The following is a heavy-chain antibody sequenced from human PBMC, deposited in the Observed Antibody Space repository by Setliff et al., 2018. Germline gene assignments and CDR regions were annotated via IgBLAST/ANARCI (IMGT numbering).Heavy chain of an antibody. J-gene: IGHJ5*02. Sequence: AGGSLRLSCAASGFTFSSYWMSWVRQAPGKGLEWVANIKQDGSEKYYVDSVKGRFTISRDNAKNSLYLQMNSLRAEDTAVYYCARSRGAAGFVNWFDPWGQGTLVTVSS. V-gene: IGHV3-7*01. CDR1: GFTFSSYW. D-gene: IGHD6-13*01. CDR2: IKQDGSEK. CDR3: ARSRGAAGFVNWFDP.